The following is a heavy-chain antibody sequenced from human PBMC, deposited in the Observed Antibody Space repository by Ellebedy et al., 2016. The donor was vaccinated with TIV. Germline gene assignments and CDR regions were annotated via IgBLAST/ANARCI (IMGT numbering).Heavy chain of an antibody. Sequence: GESLKISCAASGFTFSSYAMSWVRQAPGKGLEWVSAISGSGGSTYYADSVKGRFTISRDNSKNTLYLQMNSLRAEDTAVYYCARDSEGATDYFDYWGQGTLVTVSS. D-gene: IGHD1-26*01. V-gene: IGHV3-23*01. CDR2: ISGSGGST. CDR1: GFTFSSYA. CDR3: ARDSEGATDYFDY. J-gene: IGHJ4*02.